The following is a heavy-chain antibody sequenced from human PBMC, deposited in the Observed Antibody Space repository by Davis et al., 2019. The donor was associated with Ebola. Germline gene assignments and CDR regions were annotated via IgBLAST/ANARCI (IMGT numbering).Heavy chain of an antibody. CDR1: GGSISSYY. CDR3: ARVGMSTTIPDY. J-gene: IGHJ4*02. CDR2: ISGSGGST. V-gene: IGHV3-23*01. Sequence: PSETLSLTCTVSGGSISSYYWSWIRQPPGKGLEWVSAISGSGGSTYYADSVKGRFTISRDNSKNTLYLQMNSLRAEDTAVYYCARVGMSTTIPDYWGQGTLVTVSS. D-gene: IGHD2-21*02.